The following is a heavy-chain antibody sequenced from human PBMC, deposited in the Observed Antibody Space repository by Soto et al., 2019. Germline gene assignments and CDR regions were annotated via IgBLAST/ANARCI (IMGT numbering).Heavy chain of an antibody. D-gene: IGHD1-26*01. J-gene: IGHJ5*02. CDR1: GFTFSSYW. CDR3: ARPGYSGSYNWFDP. Sequence: GGSLRLSCAASGFTFSSYWMSWVRQAPGKGLEWVANIKQDGSEKYYVDSVKGRFTISRDNAKNSLYLQMNSLRAEDTAVYYCARPGYSGSYNWFDPWGQGTLVTVSS. V-gene: IGHV3-7*01. CDR2: IKQDGSEK.